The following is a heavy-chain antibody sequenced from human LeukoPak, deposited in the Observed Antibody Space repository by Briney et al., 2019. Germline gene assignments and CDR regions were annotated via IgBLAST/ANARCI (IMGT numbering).Heavy chain of an antibody. V-gene: IGHV3-73*01. CDR1: GFTFSGSA. Sequence: PGGSLRLSCAASGFTFSGSALHWVRQASGKGLEWVGRIRSTANGYATAYAASVKGRFTISRDDSKNTAYLQMDSLKTEDTAVYYCTGNYYGSGSYADFDYGGQGTLVTVSS. D-gene: IGHD3-10*01. CDR3: TGNYYGSGSYADFDY. CDR2: IRSTANGYAT. J-gene: IGHJ4*02.